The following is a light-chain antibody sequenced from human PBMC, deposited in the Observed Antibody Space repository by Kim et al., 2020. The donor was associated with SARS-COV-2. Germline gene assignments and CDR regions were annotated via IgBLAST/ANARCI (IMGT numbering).Light chain of an antibody. CDR2: QDS. J-gene: IGLJ2*01. CDR3: QAWDSSTGVV. CDR1: KLGDKY. V-gene: IGLV3-1*01. Sequence: SYELTQPPSVSVSPGQTASITCSGDKLGDKYACWYQQKPGQSPVLVTYQDSKRPSGIPERFSGSNSGNTATLTISGTQAMDEADYYCQAWDSSTGVVFGGGTQLTVL.